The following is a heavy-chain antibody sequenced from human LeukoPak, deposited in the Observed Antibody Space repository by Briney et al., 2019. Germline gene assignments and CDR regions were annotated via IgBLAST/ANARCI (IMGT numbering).Heavy chain of an antibody. Sequence: GGSLRFSCAASEFTFSDYYMNWIRQAPGKGLEWVSYISSSGTTTYYVDSVKGRFTISRDNAKNSLYLQMNSLRAEDTAVYYCAGGRAAAGALDYWGQGTLVIVSS. J-gene: IGHJ4*02. V-gene: IGHV3-11*04. CDR3: AGGRAAAGALDY. CDR1: EFTFSDYY. CDR2: ISSSGTTT. D-gene: IGHD6-13*01.